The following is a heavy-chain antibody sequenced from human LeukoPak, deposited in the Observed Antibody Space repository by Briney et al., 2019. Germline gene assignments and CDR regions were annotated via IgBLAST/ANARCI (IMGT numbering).Heavy chain of an antibody. J-gene: IGHJ4*02. Sequence: PGGSLRLSCAASGFTFSSYSINWVRQAPGKGLEWVAVISYDGSNKYYADSVKGRFTLSRDNSKNTLYLQMNSLRPEDTAVYYCAKVAPDSDAATFDYWGQGTLVTVSS. CDR1: GFTFSSYS. D-gene: IGHD2-15*01. CDR2: ISYDGSNK. CDR3: AKVAPDSDAATFDY. V-gene: IGHV3-30*18.